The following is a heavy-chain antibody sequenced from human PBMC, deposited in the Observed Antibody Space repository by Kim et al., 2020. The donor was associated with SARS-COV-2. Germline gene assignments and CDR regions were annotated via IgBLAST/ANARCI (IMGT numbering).Heavy chain of an antibody. J-gene: IGHJ4*02. CDR2: ISVDGSTT. CDR1: GFTFSGYG. CDR3: AADYIGVLYYFYD. Sequence: GGSLRLSCAGSGFTFSGYGMHWVRQAPGKGLEWVAVISVDGSTTNYADSVKGRFTISRDNSKNILYLQMNSLRTEDTAMYYCAADYIGVLYYFYDWGQGTLVTVSS. V-gene: IGHV3-30*03. D-gene: IGHD4-4*01.